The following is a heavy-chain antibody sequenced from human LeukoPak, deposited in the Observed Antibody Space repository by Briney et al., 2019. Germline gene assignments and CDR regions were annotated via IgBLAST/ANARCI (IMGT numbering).Heavy chain of an antibody. D-gene: IGHD5-18*01. CDR1: GFPFSRYA. Sequence: PGGSLRLSCAASGFPFSRYAMHWVRQAPGKGLEWLAVTSYDGSNKYYADSVKGRFTISRDDSKNTLYVQLNSLRPEDTAVYFCARASREYSDGFNFDYWGQGTLVIVSS. CDR3: ARASREYSDGFNFDY. J-gene: IGHJ4*02. V-gene: IGHV3-30*01. CDR2: TSYDGSNK.